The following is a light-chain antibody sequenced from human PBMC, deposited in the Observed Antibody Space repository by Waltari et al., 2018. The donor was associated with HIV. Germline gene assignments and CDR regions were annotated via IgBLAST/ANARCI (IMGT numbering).Light chain of an antibody. J-gene: IGLJ2*01. CDR1: SSDVACYNL. V-gene: IGLV2-23*02. CDR3: CSYAGSSTSVV. CDR2: EVN. Sequence: QSALTQSASVSASPGQSITLACTGTSSDVACYNLVPCYQHHSGKAPKLMIYEVNKRPSGVSNRFSGTKSGNTPSLTISGLQAEDEADYYCCSYAGSSTSVVFGGGTKLTVL.